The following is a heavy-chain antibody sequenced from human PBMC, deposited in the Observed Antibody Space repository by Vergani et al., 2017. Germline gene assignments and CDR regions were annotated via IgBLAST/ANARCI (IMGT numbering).Heavy chain of an antibody. J-gene: IGHJ4*02. CDR2: IYWADDK. V-gene: IGHV2-5*02. CDR3: AHRRGYSSATYFDY. Sequence: QFTLKESGPTLVKLTQTLPLTCTFPGFSLSTSGVGVGWIRQPPGKALEWLALIYWADDKRYSPSLKSRLPITKDTSKNQVVRTMTNRDPVDTATYYCAHRRGYSSATYFDYWGQRTLVTVSS. D-gene: IGHD6-25*01. CDR1: GFSLSTSGVG.